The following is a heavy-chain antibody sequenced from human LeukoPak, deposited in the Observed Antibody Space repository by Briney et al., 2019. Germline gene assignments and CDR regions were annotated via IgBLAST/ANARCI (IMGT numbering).Heavy chain of an antibody. D-gene: IGHD6-6*01. J-gene: IGHJ4*02. V-gene: IGHV3-15*01. CDR2: IKSKTDGGTT. CDR3: TTLELEYSSSPFDY. Sequence: GGSLRLSCAASGFTFSNALMSWVRQAPGKGLEWVGRIKSKTDGGTTDYAAPVKGRFTISRDDSKNTLYLQMNSLKTEDTAVYYCTTLELEYSSSPFDYWGQGTLVTVSS. CDR1: GFTFSNAL.